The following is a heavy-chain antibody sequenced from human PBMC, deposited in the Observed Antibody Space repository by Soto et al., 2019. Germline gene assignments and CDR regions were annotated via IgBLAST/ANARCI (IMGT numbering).Heavy chain of an antibody. CDR1: GGSISSYC. CDR3: ERGHSLLLWFGEVGMDV. J-gene: IGHJ6*02. Sequence: PSETLSLTCNVAGGSISSYCWSWIRQPPGKGLEWIGEINHSGSTNYNPSLKSRVTISVDTSKNQFSLKLSSVTAADTAVYYCERGHSLLLWFGEVGMDVWGQGTTVTVS. CDR2: INHSGST. D-gene: IGHD3-10*01. V-gene: IGHV4-59*12.